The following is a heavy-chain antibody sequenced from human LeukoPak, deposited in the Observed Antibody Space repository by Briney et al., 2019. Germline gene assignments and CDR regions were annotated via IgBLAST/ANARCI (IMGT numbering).Heavy chain of an antibody. Sequence: GGSLRLSCAASGFTFSSYWMSWVRQAPGKGLEWVANIKQDGSGKYYVDSVKGRFTISRDNAKNSLYLQMNSLRAEDTAVYYCAREKARIVGAPNLPDAFDIWGQGTMVTVSS. CDR3: AREKARIVGAPNLPDAFDI. CDR2: IKQDGSGK. J-gene: IGHJ3*02. CDR1: GFTFSSYW. D-gene: IGHD1-26*01. V-gene: IGHV3-7*01.